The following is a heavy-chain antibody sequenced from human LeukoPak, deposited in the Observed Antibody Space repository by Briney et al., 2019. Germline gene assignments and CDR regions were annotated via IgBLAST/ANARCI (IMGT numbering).Heavy chain of an antibody. J-gene: IGHJ6*02. CDR3: ASSTLMPTGDGIYYYYGMDV. CDR1: GGTFSSYA. V-gene: IGHV1-69*04. CDR2: IIPIFGIA. Sequence: GSSVKVSCKASGGTFSSYAISWVRQAPGQGLEWMGRIIPIFGIANYAQKFQGGVTITADKSTSTAYMELSSLRSEDTAVYYCASSTLMPTGDGIYYYYGMDVWGQGTTVTVSS. D-gene: IGHD2-2*01.